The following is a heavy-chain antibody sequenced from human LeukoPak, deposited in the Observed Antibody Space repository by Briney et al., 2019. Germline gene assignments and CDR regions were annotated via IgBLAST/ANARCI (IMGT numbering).Heavy chain of an antibody. CDR1: GGSFSGYY. D-gene: IGHD3-10*01. V-gene: IGHV4-34*01. J-gene: IGHJ4*02. Sequence: SETLSPTCAVYGGSFSGYYWSWIRQPPGKGLEWIGEINHSGSTNYNPSLKSRVTISVDTSKNQFSLKLSSVTAADTAVYYCARSPGAPSNYYDYWGQGTLVTVSS. CDR2: INHSGST. CDR3: ARSPGAPSNYYDY.